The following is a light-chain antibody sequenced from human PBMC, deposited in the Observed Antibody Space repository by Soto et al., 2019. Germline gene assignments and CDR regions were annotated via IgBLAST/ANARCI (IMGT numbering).Light chain of an antibody. V-gene: IGKV3-20*01. CDR2: ATS. CDR1: QSVSSSS. J-gene: IGKJ1*01. Sequence: EIVLTQSPGTLSLSPGERATLSCRASQSVSSSSLAWYQQKPGQAPRLLIYATSSRAAGIPDRFSGSWSGTDFTLTISRLEPDDFGVYYRQQYCSTPWTFGQGTKVEIK. CDR3: QQYCSTPWT.